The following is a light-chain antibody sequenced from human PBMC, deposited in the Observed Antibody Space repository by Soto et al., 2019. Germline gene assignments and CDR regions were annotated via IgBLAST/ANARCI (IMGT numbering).Light chain of an antibody. CDR2: RNN. CDR3: ATWDDRLSALV. V-gene: IGLV1-47*01. J-gene: IGLJ2*01. Sequence: QSVLTQPPSASGTPGQRVTISCSGSSSNIGNNYVYWYQHLPGTAPKLLIYRNNQRPSGVPDQFSAAKSGTSASLAIIGLRSEDEADYYCATWDDRLSALVFGGGTKLTVL. CDR1: SSNIGNNY.